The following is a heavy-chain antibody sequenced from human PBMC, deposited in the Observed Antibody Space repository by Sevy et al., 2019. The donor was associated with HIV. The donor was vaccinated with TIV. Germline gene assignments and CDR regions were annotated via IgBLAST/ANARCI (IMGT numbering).Heavy chain of an antibody. J-gene: IGHJ4*02. Sequence: GGSLRLSCAASGFTFSSYAMHWVRQAPGKGLEWVAVISYDGSNKYYADSVKGRFTISRDNSKNTLYLQMNSLRAEDTAVYYCARDQSIAAAAGDYWGQGTLVTVSS. D-gene: IGHD6-13*01. CDR3: ARDQSIAAAAGDY. CDR1: GFTFSSYA. CDR2: ISYDGSNK. V-gene: IGHV3-30-3*01.